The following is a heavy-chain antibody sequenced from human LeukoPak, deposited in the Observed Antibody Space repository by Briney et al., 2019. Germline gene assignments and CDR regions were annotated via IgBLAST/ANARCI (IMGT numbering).Heavy chain of an antibody. Sequence: ASVKVSCKASGGTFSSYAISWVRQAPGQGLEWMGGIIPIFGTANYAQKFQGRVTITADESTSTAYMELSSLRSEDTAVYYCANYGGNSYYYYYGMDVWGQGTTVTVSS. D-gene: IGHD4-23*01. V-gene: IGHV1-69*13. J-gene: IGHJ6*02. CDR3: ANYGGNSYYYYYGMDV. CDR1: GGTFSSYA. CDR2: IIPIFGTA.